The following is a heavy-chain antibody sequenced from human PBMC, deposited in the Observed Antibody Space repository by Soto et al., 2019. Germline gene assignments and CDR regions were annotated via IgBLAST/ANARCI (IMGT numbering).Heavy chain of an antibody. V-gene: IGHV3-30*03. CDR2: ISYDGSNK. CDR1: GFTFSSYG. CDR3: AARVGSGIMIGDY. J-gene: IGHJ4*02. D-gene: IGHD3-10*01. Sequence: QVQLVESGGGVVQPGRSLRLSCAASGFTFSSYGMHWVRQAPGKGLEWVAVISYDGSNKYYADSVKGRFTISRDNSKNTLYLQMNSLRAEDTAVYYCAARVGSGIMIGDYWGQGTLVTVSS.